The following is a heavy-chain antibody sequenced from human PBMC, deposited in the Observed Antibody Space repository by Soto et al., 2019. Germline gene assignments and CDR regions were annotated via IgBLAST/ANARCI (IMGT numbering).Heavy chain of an antibody. Sequence: GGSLRLSCAASGFIFTDYSMAWIRQAPGKGLEWISYITTGGGTTLYAASVEGRFTISRDNAKKALFLQMNSLRADDTAVYFCARDHQRRDGYNFDSWGQGTLVTVSS. V-gene: IGHV3-11*01. CDR1: GFIFTDYS. CDR3: ARDHQRRDGYNFDS. J-gene: IGHJ4*02. CDR2: ITTGGGTT. D-gene: IGHD5-12*01.